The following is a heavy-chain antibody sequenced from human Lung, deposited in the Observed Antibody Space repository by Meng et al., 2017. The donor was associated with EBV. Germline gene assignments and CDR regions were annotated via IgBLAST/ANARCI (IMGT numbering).Heavy chain of an antibody. CDR3: ARKAGNCISTTCYSLDY. Sequence: VPLVKTGAGVVKPGSSVKVSCKALGGIFSNYVICWWRQAPGQGLEWMGGINAVFGTTNYAQKFQGRVTITTDESTSTVYMELTRLTSEDTAVYFCARKAGNCISTTCYSLDYWGQGTLVTVSS. CDR2: INAVFGTT. D-gene: IGHD2-2*01. J-gene: IGHJ4*02. CDR1: GGIFSNYV. V-gene: IGHV1-69*05.